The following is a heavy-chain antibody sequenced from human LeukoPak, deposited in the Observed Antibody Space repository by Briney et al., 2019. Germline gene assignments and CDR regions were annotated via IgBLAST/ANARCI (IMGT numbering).Heavy chain of an antibody. CDR2: MNPNSGNT. CDR1: RYTFTSYD. J-gene: IGHJ6*03. CDR3: ARDARIAAAYQPVGEDYMDV. Sequence: ASVKVSCKASRYTFTSYDINWVRQATGQGLEWMGWMNPNSGNTGYAQKFQGRVTMTRNTSISTAYMELSSLRSEDTAVYYCARDARIAAAYQPVGEDYMDVWGKGTTVTVSS. D-gene: IGHD6-13*01. V-gene: IGHV1-8*01.